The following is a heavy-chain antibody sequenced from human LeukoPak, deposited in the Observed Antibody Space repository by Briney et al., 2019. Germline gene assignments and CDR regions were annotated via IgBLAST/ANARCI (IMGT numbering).Heavy chain of an antibody. CDR1: GYSFTKYW. Sequence: GDSLKISCQGSGYSFTKYWIGWVRQMPGRGLEWMGIVNPGDSDTRYSPSFQGQVTVSVDKSISTAYVQWSSLKASDTAMYYCARRIIVPSAENDVFDIWGRGTMVTVSS. CDR2: VNPGDSDT. V-gene: IGHV5-51*01. D-gene: IGHD2/OR15-2a*01. J-gene: IGHJ3*02. CDR3: ARRIIVPSAENDVFDI.